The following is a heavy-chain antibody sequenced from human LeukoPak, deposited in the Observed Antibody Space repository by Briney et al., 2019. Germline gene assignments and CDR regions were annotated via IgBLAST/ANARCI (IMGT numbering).Heavy chain of an antibody. Sequence: GGSLRLSCAASGFTFSSYWMHWVRQAPGKGLVWVSRINSDGSSTSYADSVKGRFTISRDNAKNTLYLQMNSLRAEDTAVYYCAREVAAAGTIDNWFDPWGQGTLVTVSS. CDR2: INSDGSST. D-gene: IGHD6-13*01. V-gene: IGHV3-74*01. CDR3: AREVAAAGTIDNWFDP. CDR1: GFTFSSYW. J-gene: IGHJ5*02.